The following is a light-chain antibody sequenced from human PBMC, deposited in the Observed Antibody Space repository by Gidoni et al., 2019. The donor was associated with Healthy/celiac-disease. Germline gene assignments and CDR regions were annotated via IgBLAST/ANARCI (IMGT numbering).Light chain of an antibody. CDR1: QSISSW. CDR3: QQYNSYPWT. Sequence: DIQMTQSPSTLSASVGDRVTITCRASQSISSWLAWYQQKPGKAPKLLIYKASSLESGVPSRFSGSGSGTEFTLTISSRQPDDFATYYCQQYNSYPWTFGQGTKVEI. J-gene: IGKJ1*01. V-gene: IGKV1-5*03. CDR2: KAS.